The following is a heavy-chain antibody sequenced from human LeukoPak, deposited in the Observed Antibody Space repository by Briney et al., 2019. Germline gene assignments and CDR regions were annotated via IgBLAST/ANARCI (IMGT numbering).Heavy chain of an antibody. V-gene: IGHV4-39*02. CDR3: AKDDGNYGDY. Sequence: SETLSLTCTVSGDSISSSSYYWAWIRQPPGKGLEWIGSIYYSGSTFYNPSLKSRVTVSADTSKNQFSLKLSSVTAADTAVYYCAKDDGNYGDYWGQGTLVTVSS. CDR1: GDSISSSSYY. CDR2: IYYSGST. J-gene: IGHJ4*02.